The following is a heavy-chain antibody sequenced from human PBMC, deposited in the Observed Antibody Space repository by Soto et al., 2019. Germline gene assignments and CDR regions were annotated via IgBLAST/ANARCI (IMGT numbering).Heavy chain of an antibody. V-gene: IGHV1-69*06. Sequence: QVQLVQSGAEVKKPGSSVKVSCKASGGTFSSYAISWVRQAPGQGLEWMGGIIPIFGKANYAQKFQGRVTITADKSTSTAYMELSSLRSEDTAVYYCARDITTVTTELIYGMDVWGQGTTVTVSS. CDR1: GGTFSSYA. D-gene: IGHD4-4*01. J-gene: IGHJ6*02. CDR3: ARDITTVTTELIYGMDV. CDR2: IIPIFGKA.